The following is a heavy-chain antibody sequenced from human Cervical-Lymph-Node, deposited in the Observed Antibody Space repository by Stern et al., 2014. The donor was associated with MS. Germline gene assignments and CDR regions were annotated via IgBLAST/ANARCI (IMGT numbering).Heavy chain of an antibody. Sequence: VQLEESGPGLVKPSETLSLMCRVSSGFIGNNYWSWIRQPPGKGLEWIGHLYYSGSTYSNPSLKSRVTISLDPSKNQLSLRLSSVTAADTAVYYCARAGPYDYIWGNFRHRAFYFDSWGQGALVTVSS. CDR2: LYYSGST. V-gene: IGHV4-59*01. J-gene: IGHJ4*02. D-gene: IGHD3-16*02. CDR3: ARAGPYDYIWGNFRHRAFYFDS. CDR1: SGFIGNNY.